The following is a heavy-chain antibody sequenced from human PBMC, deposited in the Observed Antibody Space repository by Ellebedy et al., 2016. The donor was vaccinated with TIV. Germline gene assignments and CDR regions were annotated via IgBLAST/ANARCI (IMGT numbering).Heavy chain of an antibody. CDR2: IYYSGST. J-gene: IGHJ6*02. CDR3: ARGTEDKEYYYYYGMDV. Sequence: MPSETLSLTCTVSGGSISSYYWSWIRQPPGKGLEWIGYIYYSGSTNYNPSLKSRVTISVDTSKNQFSLKLSSVTAADTAVYYCARGTEDKEYYYYYGMDVWGQGTTVTVSS. D-gene: IGHD4-17*01. CDR1: GGSISSYY. V-gene: IGHV4-59*01.